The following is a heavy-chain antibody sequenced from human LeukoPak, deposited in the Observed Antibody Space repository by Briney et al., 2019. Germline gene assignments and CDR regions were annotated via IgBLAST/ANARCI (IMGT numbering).Heavy chain of an antibody. CDR3: ARDETPLWSSGWTTSGGAFDI. J-gene: IGHJ3*02. CDR1: GFTFSSYG. Sequence: GGSLRLSCAASGFTFSSYGMNWVRQAPGKGLEWVSSISSSSSYIYYADSVKGRFTISRDNAKNSLYLQMNSLRAEDTAVYYCARDETPLWSSGWTTSGGAFDIWGQGTMVTVSS. D-gene: IGHD6-19*01. CDR2: ISSSSSYI. V-gene: IGHV3-21*01.